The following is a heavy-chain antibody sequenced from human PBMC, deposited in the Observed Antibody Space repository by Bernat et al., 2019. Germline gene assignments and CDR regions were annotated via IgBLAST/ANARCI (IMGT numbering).Heavy chain of an antibody. D-gene: IGHD6-19*01. V-gene: IGHV3-23*01. Sequence: EVQLLEAGGGLVQPGESLRLSCAASGFSFDNYAMNWVRQAPGKGLEWVSGIVGRGGIANYADSAKGRFTISRETSNSTLYLQMSRLRADDTAIYYGAKSTVGAGNAYYFDSWGQGTLVTVSS. CDR2: IVGRGGIA. CDR1: GFSFDNYA. CDR3: AKSTVGAGNAYYFDS. J-gene: IGHJ4*02.